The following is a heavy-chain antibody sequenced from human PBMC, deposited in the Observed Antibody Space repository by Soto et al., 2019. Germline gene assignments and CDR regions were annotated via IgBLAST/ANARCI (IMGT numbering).Heavy chain of an antibody. CDR1: GYMFTNYW. D-gene: IGHD6-13*01. V-gene: IGHV5-51*01. Sequence: GASLKISCKGSGYMFTNYWIGWVRQMPGKGLEWMRIIYPADSDTTYSPSFQGQVTITADKPISTAYLQWSSLKDSDTAIYYSARHRDGGQLVQYFQYGMDVWGQGTTVTVSS. J-gene: IGHJ6*02. CDR2: IYPADSDT. CDR3: ARHRDGGQLVQYFQYGMDV.